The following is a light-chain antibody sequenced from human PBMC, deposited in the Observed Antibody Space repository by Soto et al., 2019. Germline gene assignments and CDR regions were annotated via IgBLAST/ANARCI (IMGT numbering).Light chain of an antibody. CDR1: QSVSSY. V-gene: IGKV3-20*01. CDR2: DAS. J-gene: IGKJ4*01. Sequence: EMVLTQSPGTLSLSPGERATLSCRASQSVSSYLAWYQQKPGQAPRLLIYDASSRATGIPDRFSGGGSGTDFTLTISRLEPEDFAVYYCQQFSSYPLTFGGGTKV. CDR3: QQFSSYPLT.